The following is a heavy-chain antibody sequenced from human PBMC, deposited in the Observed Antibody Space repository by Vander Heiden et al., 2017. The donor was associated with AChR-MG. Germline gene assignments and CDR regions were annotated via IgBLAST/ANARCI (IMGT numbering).Heavy chain of an antibody. CDR1: GGTFSSYA. V-gene: IGHV1-69*06. CDR3: ASAIIPDNWNYVNAFDI. Sequence: QVQLVQSGAEVKKPGSSVKVSCKASGGTFSSYAISWVRQAPGQGLEWMGGIIPIFGTANYAQKFQGRVTITADKSTSTAYMEMSSLRSEDTAVYYCASAIIPDNWNYVNAFDIWGQGTMVTVSS. CDR2: IIPIFGTA. J-gene: IGHJ3*02. D-gene: IGHD1-7*01.